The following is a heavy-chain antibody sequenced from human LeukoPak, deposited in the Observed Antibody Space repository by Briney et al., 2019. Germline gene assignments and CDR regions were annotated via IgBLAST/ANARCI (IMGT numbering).Heavy chain of an antibody. CDR1: GFTFNTYA. V-gene: IGHV3-23*01. CDR2: IGGGPV. CDR3: VKDPYDYAARGYFDY. D-gene: IGHD4-17*01. J-gene: IGHJ4*02. Sequence: GGSLRLSCTASGFTFNTYAMTWVRQAPGKGLEWVSTIGGGPVFYADSVKGRFTISRDNSKNTLYLQMNSLRAEDTAVYYCVKDPYDYAARGYFDYWGQGTLVTVSS.